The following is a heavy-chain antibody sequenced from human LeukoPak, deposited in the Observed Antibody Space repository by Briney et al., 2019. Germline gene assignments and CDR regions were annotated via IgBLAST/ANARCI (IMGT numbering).Heavy chain of an antibody. Sequence: PGESLKISCKGSGDTFNNDWIAWVRQMPGKGLEWMGIVYPDASKTKYNPSFQGQVTISADKSTTTAYLQWSSLRASDNANYYWARKMGGTTLVNWVGPWGQGTLVTVSS. V-gene: IGHV5-51*01. J-gene: IGHJ5*02. CDR1: GDTFNNDW. CDR3: ARKMGGTTLVNWVGP. D-gene: IGHD1-1*01. CDR2: VYPDASKT.